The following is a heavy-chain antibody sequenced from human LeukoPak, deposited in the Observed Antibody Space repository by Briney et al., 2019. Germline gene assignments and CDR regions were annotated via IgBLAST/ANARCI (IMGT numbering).Heavy chain of an antibody. V-gene: IGHV4-34*01. D-gene: IGHD4-17*01. CDR1: GGSFSGYY. CDR3: ARGHDYGVAWFQH. J-gene: IGHJ1*01. CDR2: INHSGST. Sequence: PSETLSLTCAVYGGSFSGYYWNWIRQPPGKGLEWIGEINHSGSTNYNPSLKSRVTISVDTSKNQFSLKLSSVTAADTAVYYCARGHDYGVAWFQHWGQGTLVTVSS.